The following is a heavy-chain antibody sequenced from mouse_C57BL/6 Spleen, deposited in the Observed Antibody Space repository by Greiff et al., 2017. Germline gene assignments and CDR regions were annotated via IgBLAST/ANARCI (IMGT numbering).Heavy chain of an antibody. CDR2: ISSGSSTI. D-gene: IGHD3-1*01. CDR3: ASGGYLIPMDY. V-gene: IGHV5-17*01. Sequence: EVMLVESGGGLVKPGGSLKLSCAASGFTFSDYGMHWVRQAPEKGLEWVAYISSGSSTIYYADTVKGRFTISRDNAKNTLFLQMTSLRSEDTAMYYCASGGYLIPMDYWGQGTSVTVSS. CDR1: GFTFSDYG. J-gene: IGHJ4*01.